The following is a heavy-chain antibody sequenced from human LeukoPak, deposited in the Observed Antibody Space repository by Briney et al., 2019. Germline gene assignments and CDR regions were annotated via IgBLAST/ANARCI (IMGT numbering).Heavy chain of an antibody. CDR1: GGTFSSYA. CDR2: IIPIFGTA. J-gene: IGHJ5*02. CDR3: ARGGSGNHNWFDP. D-gene: IGHD3-10*01. Sequence: GASVKASCKASGGTFSSYAISWVRQAPGQGLEWMGGIIPIFGTANCAQKFQGRVTITADESTSTAYMELSSLRSEDTAVYYCARGGSGNHNWFDPWGQGTLVTVSS. V-gene: IGHV1-69*01.